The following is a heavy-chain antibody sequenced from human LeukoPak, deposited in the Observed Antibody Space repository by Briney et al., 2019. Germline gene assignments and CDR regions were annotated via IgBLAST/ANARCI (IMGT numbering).Heavy chain of an antibody. D-gene: IGHD1-26*01. CDR2: ISYVATNK. V-gene: IGHV3-30*01. CDR1: GFIFSNYA. J-gene: IGHJ4*02. Sequence: GRSLGLSCAASGFIFSNYAMHWVRQAPGKGLEWVAVISYVATNKYYADSVKGRFTISRDNSKNTLFLQMNSLRAEDTAVYYCARGWELQDDYFDFWGQGTLVTVSP. CDR3: ARGWELQDDYFDF.